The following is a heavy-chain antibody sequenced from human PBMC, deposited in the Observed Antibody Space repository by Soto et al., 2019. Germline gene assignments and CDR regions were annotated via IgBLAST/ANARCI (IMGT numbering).Heavy chain of an antibody. Sequence: ASVKVSCKASGYTFTSYGISWVRQAPGQGLEWMGWISAYNGNTNYAQKLQGRVTMTTDTSTSTAYMELRSLRSDDTAVYYCARAVLLWFGEDPRDMDVWGKGTMVTLSS. V-gene: IGHV1-18*01. CDR3: ARAVLLWFGEDPRDMDV. D-gene: IGHD3-10*01. CDR1: GYTFTSYG. CDR2: ISAYNGNT. J-gene: IGHJ6*03.